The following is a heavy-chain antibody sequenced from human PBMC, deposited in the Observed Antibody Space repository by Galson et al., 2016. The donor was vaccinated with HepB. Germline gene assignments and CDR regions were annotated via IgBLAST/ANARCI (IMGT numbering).Heavy chain of an antibody. J-gene: IGHJ4*02. D-gene: IGHD5-18*01. Sequence: QSGAEVKKPGESLRISCKGFGHTFSNYWIAWVRQMPGKGLEWMGIIYPGDSDTRYSPSFQGQVIISADKSISTAYLQWSSLKASDTAMYYCARGGVDTGTYDYWGQGTLVTVSS. V-gene: IGHV5-51*01. CDR3: ARGGVDTGTYDY. CDR1: GHTFSNYW. CDR2: IYPGDSDT.